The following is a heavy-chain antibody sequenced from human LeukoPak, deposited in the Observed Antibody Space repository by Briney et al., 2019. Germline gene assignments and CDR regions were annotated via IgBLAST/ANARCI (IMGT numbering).Heavy chain of an antibody. CDR3: ARAGGYGDYGVY. CDR2: INHSGST. Sequence: TSETLSLTCAVYGGSFSGYYWSWIRQPPGKGLEWIGEINHSGSTNYNPSLKSRVTISVDTSKNQFSLKLSSVTAADTAVYYCARAGGYGDYGVYWGQGTLVTVSS. CDR1: GGSFSGYY. V-gene: IGHV4-34*01. J-gene: IGHJ4*02. D-gene: IGHD4-17*01.